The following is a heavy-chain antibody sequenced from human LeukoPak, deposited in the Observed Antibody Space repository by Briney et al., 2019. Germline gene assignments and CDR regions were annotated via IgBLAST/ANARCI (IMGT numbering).Heavy chain of an antibody. J-gene: IGHJ4*02. D-gene: IGHD4-11*01. CDR3: ARGLYSNPIIGFDY. V-gene: IGHV4-34*01. CDR1: GGSFSGYY. Sequence: SETLSLTCAVYGGSFSGYYWSWIRQPPGKGLEWIGEINHSGSTNYNPSLKSRVIISVDTSKNQFSLKLSSVTAADTAVYYCARGLYSNPIIGFDYWGQGTLVTVSS. CDR2: INHSGST.